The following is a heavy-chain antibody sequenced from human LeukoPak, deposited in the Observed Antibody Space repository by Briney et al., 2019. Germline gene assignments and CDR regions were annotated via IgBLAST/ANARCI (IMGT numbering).Heavy chain of an antibody. CDR3: AREGYYYDSSGYYYGWFDP. D-gene: IGHD3-22*01. V-gene: IGHV3-30*04. J-gene: IGHJ5*02. Sequence: PGRSLRLSCAASGFTFSSYAMHWVRQAPGKGLEWVAVISYDGSNKYYADSVKGRFTISRDNSKNTLYLQMNSLRVEDTAVYYCAREGYYYDSSGYYYGWFDPWGQGTLVTVSS. CDR1: GFTFSSYA. CDR2: ISYDGSNK.